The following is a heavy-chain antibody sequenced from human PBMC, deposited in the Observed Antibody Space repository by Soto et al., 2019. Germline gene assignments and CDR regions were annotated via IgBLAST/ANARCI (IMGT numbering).Heavy chain of an antibody. V-gene: IGHV1-8*01. D-gene: IGHD6-13*01. CDR2: MNPNSGNT. Sequence: ASVKVSCKASGYTFTSYDINWVRQATGQGLEWMGWMNPNSGNTGYAQKFQGRVTMTRNTSISTAYMELSSLRSEDTAVYYCARGGYSSSWYSNYYHYYMDVWGKGTTVTVSS. CDR1: GYTFTSYD. CDR3: ARGGYSSSWYSNYYHYYMDV. J-gene: IGHJ6*03.